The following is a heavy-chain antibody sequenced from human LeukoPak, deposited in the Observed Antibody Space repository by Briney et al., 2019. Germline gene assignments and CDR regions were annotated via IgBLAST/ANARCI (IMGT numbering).Heavy chain of an antibody. D-gene: IGHD3-10*01. J-gene: IGHJ4*02. CDR2: IYPGDSDT. CDR3: ARVGVNTMVRGVIITYEFDY. Sequence: GESLKTSCKGSGYSFTSYWIGWVRQMPGKGLEWMGIIYPGDSDTRYSPSFQGQVTISADKSISTAYLQWSSLKASDTAMYYCARVGVNTMVRGVIITYEFDYWGQGTLVTVSS. CDR1: GYSFTSYW. V-gene: IGHV5-51*01.